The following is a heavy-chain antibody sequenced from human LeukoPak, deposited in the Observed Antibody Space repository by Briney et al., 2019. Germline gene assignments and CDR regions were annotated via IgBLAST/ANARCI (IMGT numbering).Heavy chain of an antibody. CDR1: GFTFSTNA. D-gene: IGHD1-26*01. Sequence: GGSLRLSCAASGFTFSTNAMSWVRQAPGKGLEWVSIISGSTYYTDSVKGRFTISRDNFKNTLYLQMNSLRAEDTAIYYCARNRGSGSLTQYSFDYWGQGTLVTVSS. J-gene: IGHJ4*02. CDR2: ISGST. V-gene: IGHV3-23*01. CDR3: ARNRGSGSLTQYSFDY.